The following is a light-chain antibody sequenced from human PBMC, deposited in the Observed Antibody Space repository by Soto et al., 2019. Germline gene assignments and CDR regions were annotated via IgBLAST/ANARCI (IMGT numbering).Light chain of an antibody. J-gene: IGKJ2*01. CDR2: GAS. V-gene: IGKV3-15*01. Sequence: EIVMTQSPATLSVSPGERVTLSCRASQSISSNLAWYQQKPGQAPRLLIQGASTRATGIPARFSGSGSGTEFTLTISSLQSEDFAVYYCQQYNYWYTFGQGTKLEIK. CDR3: QQYNYWYT. CDR1: QSISSN.